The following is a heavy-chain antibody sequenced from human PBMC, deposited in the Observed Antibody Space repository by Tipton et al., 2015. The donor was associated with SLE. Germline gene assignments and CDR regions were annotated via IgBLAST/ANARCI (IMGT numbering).Heavy chain of an antibody. Sequence: TLSLTCSVSGVSITSSSFYWGWIRQPPGKGLEWIGSIYFSGGTYYNPSLRSRVTISIDTSKHNFSLKLSSVTAADTAVYYCARAHPSPYDPVAFDIWGRGTMVTVSS. CDR3: ARAHPSPYDPVAFDI. V-gene: IGHV4-39*07. D-gene: IGHD5-12*01. CDR1: GVSITSSSFY. J-gene: IGHJ3*02. CDR2: IYFSGGT.